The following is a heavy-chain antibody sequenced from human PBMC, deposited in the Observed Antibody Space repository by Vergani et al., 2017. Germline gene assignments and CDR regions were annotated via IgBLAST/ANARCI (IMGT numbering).Heavy chain of an antibody. Sequence: QVQLLESGGGVVRPGGSLRLSCAASGFTFFSYGMHWVRQAPGKGLEWVAFIQYSGNRQVYEDSVKGRFTISRENPNHTLYLHLSSLRTEDTAMYYCAKQREFSSGWELDYWGQGTLVSVSS. J-gene: IGHJ4*02. CDR3: AKQREFSSGWELDY. D-gene: IGHD6-19*01. CDR1: GFTFFSYG. V-gene: IGHV3-30*02. CDR2: IQYSGNRQ.